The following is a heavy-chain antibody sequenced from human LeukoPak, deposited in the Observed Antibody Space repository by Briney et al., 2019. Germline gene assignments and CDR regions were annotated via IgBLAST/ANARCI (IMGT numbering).Heavy chain of an antibody. CDR3: ARDYGVLLWFGESRAWFDP. D-gene: IGHD3-10*01. Sequence: PSETLSLTCTASGGSISSYYWSWIRQPAGKGLEWIGRIYTSGSTNYNPSLKSRVTMSVDTSKNQFSLKLSSVTAADTAVYYCARDYGVLLWFGESRAWFDPWGQGTLVTVSS. CDR1: GGSISSYY. V-gene: IGHV4-4*07. J-gene: IGHJ5*02. CDR2: IYTSGST.